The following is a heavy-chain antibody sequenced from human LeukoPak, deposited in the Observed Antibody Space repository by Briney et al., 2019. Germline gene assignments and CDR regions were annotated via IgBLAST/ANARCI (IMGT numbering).Heavy chain of an antibody. Sequence: GGSLRLSCAASGFTFHNNGMSWVRQAPGKGLEWVSAISGSSRSTYHAESVKGRFTISRDNSKNTLYLQMNSLRAEDTAVYYRARDRSSGWYFDYWGQGTLVTVSS. D-gene: IGHD6-19*01. V-gene: IGHV3-23*01. CDR1: GFTFHNNG. CDR2: ISGSSRST. J-gene: IGHJ4*02. CDR3: ARDRSSGWYFDY.